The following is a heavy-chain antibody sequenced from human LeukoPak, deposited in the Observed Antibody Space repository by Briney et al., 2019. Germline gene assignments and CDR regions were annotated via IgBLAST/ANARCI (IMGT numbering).Heavy chain of an antibody. Sequence: SETLSLTCTVSGGFISGSHYYWACIRQPPGKGLEWIGIINYSGNRYYNPSLWSRATISVDTSTNQFSLNLDSVTAADTAVYYCARGYDYWGQGTLVAVSS. V-gene: IGHV4-39*01. CDR2: INYSGNR. CDR3: ARGYDY. D-gene: IGHD3-22*01. J-gene: IGHJ4*02. CDR1: GGFISGSHYY.